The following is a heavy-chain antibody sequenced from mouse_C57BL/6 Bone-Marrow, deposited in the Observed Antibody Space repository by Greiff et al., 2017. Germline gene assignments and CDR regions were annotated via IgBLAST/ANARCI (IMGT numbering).Heavy chain of an antibody. CDR2: IYPGSGST. D-gene: IGHD2-5*01. V-gene: IGHV1-55*01. J-gene: IGHJ1*03. Sequence: QVQLKQSGAELVKPGASVKMSCKASGYTFTSYWITWVKQRPGQGLEWIGDIYPGSGSTNYNEKFKSKATLTVATSSSTAYMQLSSLTSEDSAVYYCARPNYSNYWYFEVWGTGTTVTVSS. CDR1: GYTFTSYW. CDR3: ARPNYSNYWYFEV.